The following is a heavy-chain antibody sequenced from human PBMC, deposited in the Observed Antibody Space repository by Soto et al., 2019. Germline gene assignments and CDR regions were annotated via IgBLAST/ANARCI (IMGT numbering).Heavy chain of an antibody. Sequence: EVQLVESGGGLIQPGGSLRLSCAASGFTVSSNYMSWVRQAPGKGLEWVSVIYSGGSTYYADSVKGRFTISRDNSKNTLYLQMNSLRAEDTAVYYCAKKYHLAGGGYYYDSSGYSDYWGQGTLVTVSS. J-gene: IGHJ4*02. D-gene: IGHD3-22*01. V-gene: IGHV3-53*01. CDR3: AKKYHLAGGGYYYDSSGYSDY. CDR1: GFTVSSNY. CDR2: IYSGGST.